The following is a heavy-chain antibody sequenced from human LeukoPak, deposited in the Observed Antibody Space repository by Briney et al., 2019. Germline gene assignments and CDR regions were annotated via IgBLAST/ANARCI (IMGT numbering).Heavy chain of an antibody. Sequence: GGSLRLSCAASRFTFSNAWMSWVRQASGKGLVWVVRIKSKTDGGTTDYAAPVKGRFTISRDDSKNTLYLQMNSLKPEDTAVYYCTTGGTVTFDYWGQGTLVTVSS. D-gene: IGHD4-17*01. J-gene: IGHJ4*02. V-gene: IGHV3-15*01. CDR2: IKSKTDGGTT. CDR3: TTGGTVTFDY. CDR1: RFTFSNAW.